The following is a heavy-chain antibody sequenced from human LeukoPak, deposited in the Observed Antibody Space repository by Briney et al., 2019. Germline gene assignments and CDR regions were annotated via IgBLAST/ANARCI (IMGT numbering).Heavy chain of an antibody. CDR1: GGSISSYY. J-gene: IGHJ4*02. D-gene: IGHD1-1*01. Sequence: SETLSLTCTVSGGSISSYYWSWIRQPPGKGLEWIGYIYYSGSTNYNPPLKSRVTISVDTSKNQFSLKLSSVTAADTAVYYCARARYSGVDYWGQGTLVTVSS. V-gene: IGHV4-59*01. CDR2: IYYSGST. CDR3: ARARYSGVDY.